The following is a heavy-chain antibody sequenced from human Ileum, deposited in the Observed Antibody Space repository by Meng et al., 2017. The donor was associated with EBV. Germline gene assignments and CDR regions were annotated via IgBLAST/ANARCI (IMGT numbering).Heavy chain of an antibody. Sequence: QVPRHEAGPGMVKSSGTLSLTCAVSGGSIRSSNWGRWVRQPPGKGLEWIGEIYHSGSTNYNPSLKSRVTMSVDKSKDQFSLNLSSVTAADTAVYYCARVGQWLPIDYWGQGTLVTVSS. CDR3: ARVGQWLPIDY. D-gene: IGHD6-19*01. V-gene: IGHV4-4*02. J-gene: IGHJ4*02. CDR2: IYHSGST. CDR1: GGSIRSSNW.